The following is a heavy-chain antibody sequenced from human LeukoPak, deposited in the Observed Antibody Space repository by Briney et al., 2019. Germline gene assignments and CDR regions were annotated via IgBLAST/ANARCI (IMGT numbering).Heavy chain of an antibody. D-gene: IGHD1/OR15-1a*01. CDR2: INFRGGTT. CDR3: AKGEQGVDY. V-gene: IGHV3-23*01. CDR1: GLTFSNFA. J-gene: IGHJ4*02. Sequence: GGSLRLSCAASGLTFSNFAMSWVRQAPGKGLEWVSSINFRGGTTYYADSVKGRFTISRDNSKNTLYLQMNSLRAEDAAVYYCAKGEQGVDYWGQGTLVTVSS.